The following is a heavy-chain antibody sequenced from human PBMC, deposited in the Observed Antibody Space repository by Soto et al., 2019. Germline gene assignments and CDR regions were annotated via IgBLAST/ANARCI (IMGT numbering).Heavy chain of an antibody. Sequence: PSETLSLTCSISGDSITSYYWSWIRQPPGKGLEWVGCVYDSGNTYYNPSLKSRVAISVDTSKNQFFLKLTSVTAADTAVYYCARGISPTYGGNLDHSGQGTLVTVSS. CDR3: ARGISPTYGGNLDH. J-gene: IGHJ4*02. CDR1: GDSITSYY. V-gene: IGHV4-59*01. CDR2: VYDSGNT. D-gene: IGHD2-15*01.